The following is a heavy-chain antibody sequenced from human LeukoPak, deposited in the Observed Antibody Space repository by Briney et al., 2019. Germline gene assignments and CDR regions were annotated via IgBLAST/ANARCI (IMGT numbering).Heavy chain of an antibody. Sequence: SETLSLTCAVYGGSFSGYYWSWIRQPPGKGLEWIGEINHSGSTNYNPSLKSRVTISVDTSKNQFSLKLSSVTAADTAVYYCARRNPRRRFDPWGQGTLVTVSS. CDR3: ARRNPRRRFDP. CDR2: INHSGST. J-gene: IGHJ5*02. CDR1: GGSFSGYY. V-gene: IGHV4-34*01.